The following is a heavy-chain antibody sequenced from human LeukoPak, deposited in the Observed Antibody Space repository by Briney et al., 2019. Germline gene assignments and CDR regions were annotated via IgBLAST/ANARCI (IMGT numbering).Heavy chain of an antibody. CDR1: GFTFSSYW. D-gene: IGHD4-17*01. CDR3: AKGIDYGDYEVFDP. CDR2: IKQDGSEK. Sequence: GGSLRLSCAASGFTFSSYWMSRVRQAPGKGLEWVANIKQDGSEKYYADSVKGRFTISRDNSKNTLYLQMNSLRAEDTAVYYCAKGIDYGDYEVFDPWGQGTLVTVSS. J-gene: IGHJ5*02. V-gene: IGHV3-7*03.